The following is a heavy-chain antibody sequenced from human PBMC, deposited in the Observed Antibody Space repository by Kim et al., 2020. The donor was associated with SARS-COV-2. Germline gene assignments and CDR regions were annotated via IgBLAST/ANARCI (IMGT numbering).Heavy chain of an antibody. V-gene: IGHV3-11*06. CDR1: GFTFSDYY. CDR2: ISSSSSYT. CDR3: ARGAGLLWFGELLHTPYYFDY. J-gene: IGHJ4*02. Sequence: GGSLRLSCAASGFTFSDYYMSWIRQAPGKGLEWVSYISSSSSYTNYADSVKGRFTISRDNAKNSLYLQMNSLRAEDTAVYYCARGAGLLWFGELLHTPYYFDYWGQGTLVTVSS. D-gene: IGHD3-10*01.